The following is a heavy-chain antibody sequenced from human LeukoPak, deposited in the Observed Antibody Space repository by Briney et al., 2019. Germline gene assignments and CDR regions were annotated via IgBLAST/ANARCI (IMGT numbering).Heavy chain of an antibody. D-gene: IGHD6-19*01. Sequence: GGSLRLSCAASGFTFSSYAMSWVRQAPGKGLEWVSAISGSGGSTYYADSVKGRFTISRDNSKNTLYLQMSSLRSEDTAVYYCARPNPGYSSGLRTFDYWGQGTLVTVSS. V-gene: IGHV3-23*01. CDR1: GFTFSSYA. J-gene: IGHJ4*02. CDR3: ARPNPGYSSGLRTFDY. CDR2: ISGSGGST.